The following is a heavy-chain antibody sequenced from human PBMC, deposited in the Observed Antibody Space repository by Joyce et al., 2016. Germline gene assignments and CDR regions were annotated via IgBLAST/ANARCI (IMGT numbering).Heavy chain of an antibody. CDR3: ARWLSTSANDAFHL. V-gene: IGHV4-31*03. CDR1: GGSISSGGHY. CDR2: IHDSGRP. D-gene: IGHD5/OR15-5a*01. Sequence: QVQLQESGPGLVKPSQTLSLTCNVSGGSISSGGHYWSWIRQHPGKGLEWIGNIHDSGRPYYNPSFKSRITISVDTSKTQLSLTLTSVTAADTAVYYWARWLSTSANDAFHLWGQGTLVTVSS. J-gene: IGHJ3*01.